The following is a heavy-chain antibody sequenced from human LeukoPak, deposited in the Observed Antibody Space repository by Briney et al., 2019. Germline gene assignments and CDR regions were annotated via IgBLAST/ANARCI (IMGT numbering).Heavy chain of an antibody. CDR3: ARDQPQYYYAMDV. CDR1: GFSLSDYI. V-gene: IGHV3-48*02. Sequence: SGGSLKLSSAASGFSLSDYIMNWVRQAPGKGLEWISYISTRSNTIYYADSVRGRFTISRDDAKNSLFLQMNSLRDEDTALYYCARDQPQYYYAMDVWGQGTTVTVSS. J-gene: IGHJ6*02. CDR2: ISTRSNTI.